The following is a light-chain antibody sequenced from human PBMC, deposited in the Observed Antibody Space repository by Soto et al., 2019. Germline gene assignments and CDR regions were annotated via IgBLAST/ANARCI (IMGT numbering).Light chain of an antibody. CDR2: AAS. Sequence: DIKLNQAPSFLSASTGDRVSITCRASQAISSYLAWYQQKPGRAPKLLIYAASTLQSGVPSRFSGSGSGTEFTLTITCLQPEDFATYYCQQLNSFPITFGQGTRLEIK. CDR1: QAISSY. V-gene: IGKV1-9*01. CDR3: QQLNSFPIT. J-gene: IGKJ5*01.